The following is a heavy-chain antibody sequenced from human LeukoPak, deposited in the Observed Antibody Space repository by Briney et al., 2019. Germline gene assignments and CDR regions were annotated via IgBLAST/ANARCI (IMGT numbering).Heavy chain of an antibody. CDR2: IWYDGSNK. J-gene: IGHJ4*02. V-gene: IGHV3-33*08. D-gene: IGHD2-2*01. CDR1: RFTFSNYA. Sequence: PGGSLRLSCAASRFTFSNYAMHWVRQAPGKGLEWVAVIWYDGSNKYYADSVKGRFTISRDNSKNTLYLQMNSLRAEDTAVYYCVREVACSSSTSCYGDYWGQGTLVTVSS. CDR3: VREVACSSSTSCYGDY.